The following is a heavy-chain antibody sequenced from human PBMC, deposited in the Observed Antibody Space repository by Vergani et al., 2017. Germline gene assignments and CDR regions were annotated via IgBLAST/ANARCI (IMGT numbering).Heavy chain of an antibody. D-gene: IGHD6-19*01. J-gene: IGHJ4*02. Sequence: QVQLVESGGGVVQPGRSLRLSCAASGFTFSSYGMHWVRQAPGKGLEWVAVIWYDGSNKYYADSVKGRFTISRDNSKNTLYLQMNSLRAEDTAVYYCAREEYSSGWSGGFDYWGQGTLVTVSS. CDR3: AREEYSSGWSGGFDY. CDR1: GFTFSSYG. CDR2: IWYDGSNK. V-gene: IGHV3-33*01.